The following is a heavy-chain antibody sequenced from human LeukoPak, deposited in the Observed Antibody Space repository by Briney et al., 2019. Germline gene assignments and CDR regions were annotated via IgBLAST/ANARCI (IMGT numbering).Heavy chain of an antibody. D-gene: IGHD6-13*01. CDR1: GFAFSTYW. Sequence: GGSLRLSCTASGFAFSTYWMTWVRQAPGKGLEWVANIKQDGSENYYVDSARGRFTISRDNAKNSLYLQMNSLTAEDTAVYYCATDLGSSRPNFWGQGILVTVSS. V-gene: IGHV3-7*01. CDR3: ATDLGSSRPNF. J-gene: IGHJ4*02. CDR2: IKQDGSEN.